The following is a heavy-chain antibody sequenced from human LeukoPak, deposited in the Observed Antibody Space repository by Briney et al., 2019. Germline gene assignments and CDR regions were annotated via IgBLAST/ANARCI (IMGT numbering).Heavy chain of an antibody. Sequence: GGTLRLSCAASGFTFSSYGMSWVRQAPGKGLEWVSAISGSGGSTYYADSVKGRFTISRDNSKNTLYLQMNSLRAEDTAVYYCASFSYGASSFDYWGQGTLVTVSS. CDR2: ISGSGGST. CDR1: GFTFSSYG. J-gene: IGHJ4*02. CDR3: ASFSYGASSFDY. D-gene: IGHD4/OR15-4a*01. V-gene: IGHV3-23*01.